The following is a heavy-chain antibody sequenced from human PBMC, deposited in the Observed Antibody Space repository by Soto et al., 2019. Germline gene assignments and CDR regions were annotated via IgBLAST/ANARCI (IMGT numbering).Heavy chain of an antibody. CDR3: ARILVDYGDYVFDY. CDR1: GYTFTSYG. D-gene: IGHD4-17*01. V-gene: IGHV1-18*01. Sequence: ASVKVSCKASGYTFTSYGISWARQAPGQGLEWMGWISAYNGNTNYAQKLQGRVTMATDTSTSTAYMELRSLRSDDTAVYYCARILVDYGDYVFDYWGQGTLVTVSS. J-gene: IGHJ4*02. CDR2: ISAYNGNT.